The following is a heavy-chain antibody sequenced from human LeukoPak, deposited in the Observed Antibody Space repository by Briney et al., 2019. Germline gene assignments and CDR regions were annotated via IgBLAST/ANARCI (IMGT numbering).Heavy chain of an antibody. CDR3: ARMVTTDWYFDL. CDR1: GGSISSGDYY. J-gene: IGHJ2*01. D-gene: IGHD4-17*01. V-gene: IGHV4-30-4*08. CDR2: IYYSGST. Sequence: SQTLSLTCTVSGGSISSGDYYWSWIRQPPGKGLEWIGYIYYSGSTYYNPSLKSRVTISVDTSKNQFSLKLSSVTAADTAVYYCARMVTTDWYFDLWGRGTLVTVSS.